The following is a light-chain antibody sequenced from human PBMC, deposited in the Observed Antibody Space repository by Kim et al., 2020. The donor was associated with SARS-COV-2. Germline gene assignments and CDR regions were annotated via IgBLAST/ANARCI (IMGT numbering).Light chain of an antibody. Sequence: SVGDRVTNTCRASQPIINSLVWYQWKPGKAPQLLLYAASRLESGVPSRFSGSGSGTDYTLTIGSLQPEDFATYYCQHYYGSPPWTFGQGTKVDIK. V-gene: IGKV1-NL1*01. CDR3: QHYYGSPPWT. CDR1: QPIINS. CDR2: AAS. J-gene: IGKJ1*01.